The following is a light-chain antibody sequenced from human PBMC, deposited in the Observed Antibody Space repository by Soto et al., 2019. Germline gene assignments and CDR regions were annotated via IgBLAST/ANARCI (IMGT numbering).Light chain of an antibody. CDR1: SSDVGSYNL. J-gene: IGLJ1*01. V-gene: IGLV2-14*02. CDR2: EGS. Sequence: QSVLTKPASVSGSPGQSITISCTGTSSDVGSYNLVSWYQQHPGKAPKLMIYEGSKRPSGVSNRFSGSKSGNTASLTISGLQAEDEAEYYCSSYTNINTRACVFGTGTKVTVL. CDR3: SSYTNINTRACV.